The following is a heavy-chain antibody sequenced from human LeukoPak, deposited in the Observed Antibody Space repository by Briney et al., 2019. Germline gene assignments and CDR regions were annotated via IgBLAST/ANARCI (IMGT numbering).Heavy chain of an antibody. CDR2: IYPSGST. CDR1: GDSISSGSFY. D-gene: IGHD2-8*01. CDR3: ARLSPTYYKDY. V-gene: IGHV4-61*02. J-gene: IGHJ4*02. Sequence: PSETLSLTCSVSGDSISSGSFYWSWIRQPAGRGLEWIGRIYPSGSTNYNPSLKSRVTISVDTSKNQFFLKLSSVTAADTAVYYCARLSPTYYKDYWGQGTLVTVSS.